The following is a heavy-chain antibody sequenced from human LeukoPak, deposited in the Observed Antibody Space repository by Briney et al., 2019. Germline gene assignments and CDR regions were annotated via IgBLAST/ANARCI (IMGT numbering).Heavy chain of an antibody. Sequence: SETLSLTCTVSGGSISSSSYYWGWIRHPPGKGLEWFGSIYYSESTYYNPSLKSRVTISVDTSKNQFALELSSLTAADTAVYYCARDVFGATVAAGSAQFAFDIWGQGTMVTVSS. V-gene: IGHV4-39*02. CDR3: ARDVFGATVAAGSAQFAFDI. D-gene: IGHD2-15*01. J-gene: IGHJ3*02. CDR1: GGSISSSSYY. CDR2: IYYSEST.